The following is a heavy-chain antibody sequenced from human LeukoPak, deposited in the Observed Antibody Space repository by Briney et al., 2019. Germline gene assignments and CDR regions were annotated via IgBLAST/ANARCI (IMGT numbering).Heavy chain of an antibody. V-gene: IGHV3-74*01. J-gene: IGHJ3*01. CDR2: INADGITT. Sequence: GGSLRLSCAASGFTFGNSWVRWVRQAPGKGLVWVSLINADGITTTYADSVRGRFTISRDNTTNTVSMQKNSLPIADTAVSYSVVDVEPPKPNGFDVWGQGTMITVSS. CDR3: VVDVEPPKPNGFDV. CDR1: GFTFGNSW. D-gene: IGHD1-14*01.